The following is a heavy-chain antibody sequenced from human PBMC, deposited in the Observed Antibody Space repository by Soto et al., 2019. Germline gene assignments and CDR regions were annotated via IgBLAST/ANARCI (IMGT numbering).Heavy chain of an antibody. J-gene: IGHJ5*02. D-gene: IGHD2-21*01. Sequence: SETLSLTCTVSGGSISNPSYYWGWVRQPPGKWLEWIGDIFYTGRTYYSPSLKSRVTISVDTSKEQFSLNLTSVTAADTSVYFCAGLPFRIAAASHGRRNWFGPCATGTMVTVYS. V-gene: IGHV4-39*01. CDR1: GGSISNPSYY. CDR3: AGLPFRIAAASHGRRNWFGP. CDR2: IFYTGRT.